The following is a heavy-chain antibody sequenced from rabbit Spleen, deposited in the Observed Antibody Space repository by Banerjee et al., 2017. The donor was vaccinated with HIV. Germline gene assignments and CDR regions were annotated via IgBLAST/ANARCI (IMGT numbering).Heavy chain of an antibody. V-gene: IGHV1S7*01. CDR3: ARGADVL. J-gene: IGHJ4*01. Sequence: QLVESRGGLVTPGESLKLFCKASGFTLSSSYWMCWVRQAPGKGLEWIGFIATGDDSTYYASWVNGRFTISRENTQNTVSLQLNSLTDADTATYFCARGADVLWGPGTLVTV. CDR1: GFTLSSSY. CDR2: IATGDDST.